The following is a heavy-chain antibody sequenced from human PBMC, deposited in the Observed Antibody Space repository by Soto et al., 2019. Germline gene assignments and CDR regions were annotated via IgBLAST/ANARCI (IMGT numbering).Heavy chain of an antibody. J-gene: IGHJ4*02. Sequence: QVQLVQSGAEVKKPGASVKVSCKASGYTFTSYDINWVRQATGQGLEWMGWMNPNSGNTGYAQKFQGRATMTRNTSISTAYMELSSLRSEDTAVYYCARGVRDDYVWGRYHYDSDYWGQGTLVTVSS. V-gene: IGHV1-8*01. CDR1: GYTFTSYD. CDR2: MNPNSGNT. D-gene: IGHD3-16*01. CDR3: ARGVRDDYVWGRYHYDSDY.